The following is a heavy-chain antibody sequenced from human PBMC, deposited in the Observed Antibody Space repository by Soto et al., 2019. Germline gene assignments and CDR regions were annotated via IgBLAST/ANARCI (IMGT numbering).Heavy chain of an antibody. Sequence: SETLSLTCAVSGYSISSSNWWGWIRQPPGKGLEWIGYSYYSGSTYYNPSLKSRVTMSVDTSKNQFSLKLSSVTAVDTDLYYCERMSRDVWSGYYLDYWGQGTLVTVSS. CDR2: SYYSGST. V-gene: IGHV4-28*01. CDR3: ERMSRDVWSGYYLDY. CDR1: GYSISSSNW. J-gene: IGHJ4*02. D-gene: IGHD3-3*01.